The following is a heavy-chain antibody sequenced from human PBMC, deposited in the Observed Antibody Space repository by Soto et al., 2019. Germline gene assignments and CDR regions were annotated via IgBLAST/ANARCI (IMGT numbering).Heavy chain of an antibody. Sequence: QGQLVESGGHVVQPGRSLRLSCEVSGFTFKNYAMHCVRQAPGKGLEWVAVISYDGSKEYYPNSLRGRFTISRDDSKNTLYLQMNDLRVDDTAVYYCARDYCSGDDYYSIQGYWGQGTLVTVSS. J-gene: IGHJ4*02. CDR2: ISYDGSKE. D-gene: IGHD2-15*01. CDR1: GFTFKNYA. CDR3: ARDYCSGDDYYSIQGY. V-gene: IGHV3-30-3*01.